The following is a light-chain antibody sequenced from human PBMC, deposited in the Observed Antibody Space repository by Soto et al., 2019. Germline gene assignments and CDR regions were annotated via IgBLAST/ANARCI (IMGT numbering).Light chain of an antibody. Sequence: QSALTQPASVSGSPGQSITISCTGTSSDVGNYIYVSWYRHHPGKAPKLMIYEISNRPSGISNRFSGSKSGNTASLTISGLQAEYEADYYCSSYTSGSTPLVFGTGTKVTVL. V-gene: IGLV2-14*01. CDR3: SSYTSGSTPLV. CDR1: SSDVGNYIY. J-gene: IGLJ1*01. CDR2: EIS.